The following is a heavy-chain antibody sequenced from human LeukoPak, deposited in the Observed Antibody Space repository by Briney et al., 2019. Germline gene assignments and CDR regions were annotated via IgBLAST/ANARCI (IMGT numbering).Heavy chain of an antibody. CDR1: GGSFSVYY. V-gene: IGHV4-34*01. D-gene: IGHD5-12*01. J-gene: IGHJ4*02. CDR2: INHSVRT. Sequence: SDTLSLTCGLYGGSFSVYYWRWMRHPRGKGLEWIGEINHSVRTHYNPYPKSRVTIPVDTSKNQFALKLSSVTAGDTAVYYCARSGYSGYDGYWGQGTLVTVSS. CDR3: ARSGYSGYDGY.